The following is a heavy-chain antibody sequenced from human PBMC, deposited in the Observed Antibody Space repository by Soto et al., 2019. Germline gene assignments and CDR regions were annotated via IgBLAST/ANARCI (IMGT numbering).Heavy chain of an antibody. D-gene: IGHD3-10*01. J-gene: IGHJ4*02. Sequence: EVQLVESGGGVVRPGGSLRLSCVASGFTFGGYGMTWVRQAPGRGLEWVSGINRNGGSTTYADSVKGRFTISRDNAKNSLYLQMNSLRVEDTALYHCARGYFGELLYDFWGQGTLVTVSS. CDR1: GFTFGGYG. CDR3: ARGYFGELLYDF. V-gene: IGHV3-20*01. CDR2: INRNGGST.